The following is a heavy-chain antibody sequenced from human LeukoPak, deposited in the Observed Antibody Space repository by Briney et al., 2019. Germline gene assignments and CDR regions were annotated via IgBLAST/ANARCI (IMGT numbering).Heavy chain of an antibody. D-gene: IGHD6-6*01. CDR2: INTNTGNP. Sequence: ASVKVSCKASGYTFTGYYMHWVRQAPGQGLEWMGWINTNTGNPTYAQGFTGRFVFSLDTSVSTAYLQISSLKAEDTAVYYCATCEQLVLCYYYMDVWGKGTTVTVSS. CDR1: GYTFTGYY. V-gene: IGHV7-4-1*02. CDR3: ATCEQLVLCYYYMDV. J-gene: IGHJ6*03.